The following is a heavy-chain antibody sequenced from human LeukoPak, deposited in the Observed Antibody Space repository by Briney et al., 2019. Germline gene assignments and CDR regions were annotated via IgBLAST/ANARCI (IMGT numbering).Heavy chain of an antibody. J-gene: IGHJ3*02. Sequence: GGSARLSCAASEFTFSSYWMSWVRQAPGKGLEWVANIKQDGSEKYYVDSVKGRFTISRDNAKNSLYLQMNSLRAEDTAVYYCARLHDSSGYYVAFDIWGQGTMVTVSS. V-gene: IGHV3-7*01. D-gene: IGHD3-22*01. CDR3: ARLHDSSGYYVAFDI. CDR2: IKQDGSEK. CDR1: EFTFSSYW.